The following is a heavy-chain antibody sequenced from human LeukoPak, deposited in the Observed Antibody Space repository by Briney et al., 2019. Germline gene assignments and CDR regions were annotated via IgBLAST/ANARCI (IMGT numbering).Heavy chain of an antibody. Sequence: SETLSLTCAVYGGSFSGYYWSWIRQPPGKGLEWIGEINHSGSTNYNPSLKSRVTISVDTSKNQFSLKLSSVTAADTAVYYCARASTVTNPRGMDVWGQGTTVTVSS. V-gene: IGHV4-34*01. D-gene: IGHD4-17*01. J-gene: IGHJ6*02. CDR2: INHSGST. CDR1: GGSFSGYY. CDR3: ARASTVTNPRGMDV.